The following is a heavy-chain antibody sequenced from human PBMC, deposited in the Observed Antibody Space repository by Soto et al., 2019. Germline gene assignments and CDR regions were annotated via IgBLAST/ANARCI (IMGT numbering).Heavy chain of an antibody. CDR1: GFTFSSYX. CDR3: ANGGITALGS. J-gene: IGHJ4*02. D-gene: IGHD2-15*01. Sequence: RXSXAASGFTFSSYXISWVRQAPGKGLEWVSAVGGSGGSTYYADSVKCRFTISRDNSKNTLYLQMKSLRAEDTAIYYCANGGITALGSWGQGTLGPVSS. CDR2: VGGSGGST. V-gene: IGHV3-23*01.